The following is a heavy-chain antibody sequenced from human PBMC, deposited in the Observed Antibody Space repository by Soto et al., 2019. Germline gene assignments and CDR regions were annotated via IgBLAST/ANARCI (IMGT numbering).Heavy chain of an antibody. CDR3: ARDRGGADAFDI. Sequence: QVQLVQSGAEVKKPGSSVKVSCKASGGTFSSYAISWVRQAPGQGLEWMGGIIPIFGTANYAQKFQGRVTINVDESTGTAYRELSSLRSEDTAVYYCARDRGGADAFDIWGQGTMVTVSS. CDR1: GGTFSSYA. D-gene: IGHD2-21*01. CDR2: IIPIFGTA. V-gene: IGHV1-69*01. J-gene: IGHJ3*02.